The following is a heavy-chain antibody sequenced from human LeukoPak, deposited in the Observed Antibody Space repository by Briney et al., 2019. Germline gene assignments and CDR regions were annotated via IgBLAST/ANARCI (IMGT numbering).Heavy chain of an antibody. V-gene: IGHV3-23*01. CDR2: ISASGGST. CDR1: GFTFSSYA. CDR3: AKGMTPDY. J-gene: IGHJ4*02. Sequence: PGGSLRPSFAASGFTFSSYAMSWVGQPPGKGLEWVSTISASGGSTDYVDSLKGRFTISRDNSKNTLYLQMNSLRVEDTAVYYCAKGMTPDYWGQGTLVTVSS.